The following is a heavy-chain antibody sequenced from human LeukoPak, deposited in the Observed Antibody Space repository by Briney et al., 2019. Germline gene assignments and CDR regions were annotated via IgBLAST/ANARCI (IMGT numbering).Heavy chain of an antibody. V-gene: IGHV3-30-3*01. CDR3: AREGVAAAPFDY. D-gene: IGHD6-13*01. Sequence: PGGSLRLSCAASEFTFSSYAMHWVRQAPGKGLEWVSVISYDGSNKYYADSVKGRFTISRDNSKNTLCLQMSSLRPEDTAVYYCAREGVAAAPFDYWGQGTLVTVSS. J-gene: IGHJ4*02. CDR1: EFTFSSYA. CDR2: ISYDGSNK.